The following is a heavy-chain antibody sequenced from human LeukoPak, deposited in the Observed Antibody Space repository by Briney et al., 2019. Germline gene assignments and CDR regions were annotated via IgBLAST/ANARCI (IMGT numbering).Heavy chain of an antibody. Sequence: SETLSLTCAVSGASISSYYWSWIRQPAGKGLEWIWRIYTSGSTNYNPSLESRVIMSVDTPKNQFSLRLSSVTAADTDVFYCAGADYSSTWSHDYYYMDVWGKGTTVTVSS. D-gene: IGHD6-13*01. CDR3: AGADYSSTWSHDYYYMDV. CDR2: IYTSGST. V-gene: IGHV4-4*07. J-gene: IGHJ6*03. CDR1: GASISSYY.